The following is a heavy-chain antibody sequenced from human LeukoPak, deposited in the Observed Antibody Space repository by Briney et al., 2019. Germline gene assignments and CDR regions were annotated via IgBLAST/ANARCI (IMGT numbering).Heavy chain of an antibody. V-gene: IGHV3-23*01. CDR3: AKERGVSKPFDY. CDR2: ISDNGERT. J-gene: IGHJ4*02. Sequence: TGGSLRLSCAVSGFTFSTYGMNWVRQAPGKGLEWVSAISDNGERTYYADSVKGRFTISRDNSKSTLYLQMNSLRAEDTAVCYCAKERGVSKPFDYWGQGTLVTVSS. D-gene: IGHD2-8*02. CDR1: GFTFSTYG.